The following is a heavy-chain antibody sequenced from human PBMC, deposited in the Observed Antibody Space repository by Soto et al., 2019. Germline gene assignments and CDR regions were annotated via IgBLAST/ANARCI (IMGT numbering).Heavy chain of an antibody. CDR2: ISPNFGTT. D-gene: IGHD6-6*01. Sequence: QGLEWMGGISPNFGTTNYAQKFQGRVTITADESTSTAYMELSSLRSEDTAVYYCARVPEKLVQSALLDPWGQGTPVTVSS. V-gene: IGHV1-69*01. J-gene: IGHJ5*02. CDR3: ARVPEKLVQSALLDP.